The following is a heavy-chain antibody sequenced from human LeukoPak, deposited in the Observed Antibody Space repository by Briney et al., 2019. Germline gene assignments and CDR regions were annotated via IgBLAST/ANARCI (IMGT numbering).Heavy chain of an antibody. CDR1: GGSFSGYY. Sequence: SETLSLTCAVYGGSFSGYYWSWIRQPPGKGLEWIGEINHSGSTNYNPSLKSRVTISVDTSKNQFSLKLSSVTAADTAVYYCARDGDDDAFDIWGQGTMVTVSS. CDR3: ARDGDDDAFDI. V-gene: IGHV4-34*01. D-gene: IGHD5-24*01. CDR2: INHSGST. J-gene: IGHJ3*02.